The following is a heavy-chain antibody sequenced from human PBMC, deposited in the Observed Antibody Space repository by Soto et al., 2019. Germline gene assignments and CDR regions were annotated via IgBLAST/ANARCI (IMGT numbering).Heavy chain of an antibody. D-gene: IGHD2-15*01. J-gene: IGHJ6*03. CDR3: ARFVVAARNYYYYYMDV. CDR2: ISAYNGNT. Sequence: VSVKVSCKASGYTFTSYGISWVRQAPGQGLEWMGWISAYNGNTNYAQKLQGRVTMTTDTSTSTAYMELRSLRSDDTAVYYCARFVVAARNYYYYYMDVWGKGTTVTVSS. V-gene: IGHV1-18*01. CDR1: GYTFTSYG.